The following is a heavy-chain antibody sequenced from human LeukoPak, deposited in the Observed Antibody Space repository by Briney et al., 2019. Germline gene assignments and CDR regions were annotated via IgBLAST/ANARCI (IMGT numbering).Heavy chain of an antibody. J-gene: IGHJ4*02. CDR2: VSGGGGST. CDR1: GFTFASYD. V-gene: IGHV3-23*01. Sequence: GGSLRLSCAASGFTFASYDMTWVRQAPGKGLEWVSAVSGGGGSTYSADSVKGRFAISRDNSKNTLYLQINSLRAEDTAVYYCARDGTAMVITNGYFDYWGQGTLPPSPQ. D-gene: IGHD5-18*01. CDR3: ARDGTAMVITNGYFDY.